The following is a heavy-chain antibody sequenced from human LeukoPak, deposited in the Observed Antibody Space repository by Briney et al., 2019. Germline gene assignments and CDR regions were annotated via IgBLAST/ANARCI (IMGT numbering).Heavy chain of an antibody. CDR2: IWYDGSNK. CDR3: ARDGALVPAALPDY. D-gene: IGHD2-2*01. J-gene: IGHJ4*02. V-gene: IGHV3-33*01. CDR1: GFTFSSYG. Sequence: GRSLRLSCAASGFTFSSYGMHWVRQAPGKGLEWVAVIWYDGSNKYYADSVKGRFTISRDNSKSTLYLQMNSLRAEDTAVYYCARDGALVPAALPDYWGQGTLVTVSS.